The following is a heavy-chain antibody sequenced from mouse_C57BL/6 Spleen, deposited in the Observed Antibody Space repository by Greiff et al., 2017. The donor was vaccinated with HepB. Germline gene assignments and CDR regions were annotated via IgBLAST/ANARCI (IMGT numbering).Heavy chain of an antibody. CDR1: GYTFTSYW. J-gene: IGHJ2*01. Sequence: VKLQQPGAELVMPGASVKLSCKASGYTFTSYWMHWVKQRPGQGLEWIGEIDPSDSYTNYNQKFKGKSTLTVDKSSSTAYMQLSSLTSEDSAVYYCARSGPRNYFDYWGQGTTLTVSS. CDR2: IDPSDSYT. CDR3: ARSGPRNYFDY. D-gene: IGHD3-1*01. V-gene: IGHV1-69*01.